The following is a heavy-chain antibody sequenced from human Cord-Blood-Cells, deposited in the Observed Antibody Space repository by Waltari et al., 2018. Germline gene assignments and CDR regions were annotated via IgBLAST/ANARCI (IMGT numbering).Heavy chain of an antibody. CDR2: IAYDGSNK. Sequence: QVQLVEAGGGVVQPGRSLRLSCAASGFTFSSYGMPWVRQAPGKGLEWVAVIAYDGSNKYYADSVKGRFTISRDNSKNTLYLQMNSLRAEDTGVYYCAKGGIQLWLHDYWGQGTLVTVSS. J-gene: IGHJ4*02. V-gene: IGHV3-30*18. D-gene: IGHD5-18*01. CDR3: AKGGIQLWLHDY. CDR1: GFTFSSYG.